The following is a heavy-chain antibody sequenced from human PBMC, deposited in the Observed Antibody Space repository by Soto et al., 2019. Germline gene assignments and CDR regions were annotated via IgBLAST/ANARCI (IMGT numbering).Heavy chain of an antibody. Sequence: LEILSLTCTVSGGSIISYYWSWIRQPPGKGLEWIGYIYYSGSTNYNPSLKSRVTISVDTSKNQFSLKLSSVTAADTAVYYCARGRLRFLEWSPNWFDPWGQGTLVTVSS. CDR3: ARGRLRFLEWSPNWFDP. D-gene: IGHD3-3*01. CDR1: GGSIISYY. CDR2: IYYSGST. J-gene: IGHJ5*02. V-gene: IGHV4-59*01.